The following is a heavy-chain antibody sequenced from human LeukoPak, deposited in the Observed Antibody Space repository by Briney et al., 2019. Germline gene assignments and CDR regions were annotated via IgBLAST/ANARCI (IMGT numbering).Heavy chain of an antibody. CDR3: ARRRYNWKFDY. CDR1: GFTYNSYE. CDR2: ISSSGSTI. Sequence: TGGSVRFPCAASGFTYNSYEMNWVRQAPGKGLEWVSYISSSGSTIYYADSVKGRFTISRDNAKNSLYLQMNSLRAEDTAVYYCARRRYNWKFDYWCQGNLVTVSS. V-gene: IGHV3-48*03. D-gene: IGHD1-20*01. J-gene: IGHJ4*02.